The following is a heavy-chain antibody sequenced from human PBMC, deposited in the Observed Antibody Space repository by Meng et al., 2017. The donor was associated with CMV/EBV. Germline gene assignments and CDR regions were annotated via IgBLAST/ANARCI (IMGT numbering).Heavy chain of an antibody. D-gene: IGHD1-14*01. Sequence: GSLRLSCTDSGGSISSYYWSWIRQPPGKGLEWIGYIYYSGSTNYNPSLKSRVTISVDTSKNQFSLKLSSVTAADTAVYYCARDMTGFDYWGQGTLVTVSS. CDR3: ARDMTGFDY. J-gene: IGHJ4*02. CDR2: IYYSGST. V-gene: IGHV4-59*01. CDR1: GGSISSYY.